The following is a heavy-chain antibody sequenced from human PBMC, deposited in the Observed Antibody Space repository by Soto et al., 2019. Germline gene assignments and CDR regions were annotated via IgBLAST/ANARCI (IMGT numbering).Heavy chain of an antibody. CDR1: GFTFSSYA. V-gene: IGHV3-23*01. D-gene: IGHD3-10*01. CDR3: AKDPEMVRGVHVYFDY. CDR2: ISGSGGST. J-gene: IGHJ4*02. Sequence: EVQLLESGGGLVQPGGSLRLSCAASGFTFSSYAMSWVRQAPGKGLEWVSAISGSGGSTYYADSVKGRFTISRDNSKNTLYLQMNNLRAEDTAVYYCAKDPEMVRGVHVYFDYWGQGTLVTVSS.